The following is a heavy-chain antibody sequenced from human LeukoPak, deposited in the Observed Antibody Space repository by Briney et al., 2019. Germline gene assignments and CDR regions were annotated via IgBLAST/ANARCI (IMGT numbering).Heavy chain of an antibody. CDR1: GGSISSGDYY. CDR3: ARGKGYDFWSGLNYSDY. D-gene: IGHD3-3*01. J-gene: IGHJ4*02. V-gene: IGHV4-30-4*08. CDR2: IYYSGST. Sequence: SETLSLTCTVSGGSISSGDYYWSWIRQPPGKGLEWIGYIYYSGSTYYNPSPKSRVTISVDTSKNQFSLKLSSVTAADTAVYYCARGKGYDFWSGLNYSDYWGQGTLVTVSS.